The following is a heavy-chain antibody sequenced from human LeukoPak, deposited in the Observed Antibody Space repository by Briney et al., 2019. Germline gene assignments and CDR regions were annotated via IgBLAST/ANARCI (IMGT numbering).Heavy chain of an antibody. CDR1: GGSISSYY. CDR2: IYYSGST. D-gene: IGHD5-12*01. V-gene: IGHV4-59*01. J-gene: IGHJ2*01. CDR3: ARGTGVATIRPWYFDL. Sequence: SETLSLTCTVSGGSISSYYWSWIRQPPGKGLEWIGYIYYSGSTNYNPSLESRVTISVDTSENQFPLKLSSVTAADTAVYYCARGTGVATIRPWYFDLWGRGTLVTVSS.